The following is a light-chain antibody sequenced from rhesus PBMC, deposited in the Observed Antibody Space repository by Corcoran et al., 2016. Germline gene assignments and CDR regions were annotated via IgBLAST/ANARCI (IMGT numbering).Light chain of an antibody. CDR1: QGISSW. J-gene: IGKJ1*01. Sequence: DIQMTQSPSSLSASVGDRVTITCQASQGISSWLAWYQQKPGKAPKLLIYAASSLQSGVPSRFSGSGSWTDFTLTISSLPPEDFATYYCQQHNTYPWTFGQGTKVEIK. CDR3: QQHNTYPWT. V-gene: IGKV1-33*02. CDR2: AAS.